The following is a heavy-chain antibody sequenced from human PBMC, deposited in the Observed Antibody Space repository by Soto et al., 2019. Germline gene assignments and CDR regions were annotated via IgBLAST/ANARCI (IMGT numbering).Heavy chain of an antibody. Sequence: SGPTLVNHTQPLTLTCTFSGFSLSTTGVGVSWIRQPPGKALEWLALIYLHDDKRYSPSLKSRLTITKDTSKNQVVLTMTNMDPVDTATYYCAHRGGAAVGLYYFDYWGQGALVTVSS. CDR1: GFSLSTTGVG. CDR3: AHRGGAAVGLYYFDY. J-gene: IGHJ4*02. V-gene: IGHV2-5*01. D-gene: IGHD6-13*01. CDR2: IYLHDDK.